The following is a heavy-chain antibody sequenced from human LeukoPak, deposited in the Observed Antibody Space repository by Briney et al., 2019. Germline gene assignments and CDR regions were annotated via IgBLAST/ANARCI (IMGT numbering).Heavy chain of an antibody. CDR2: INPTGGGST. CDR3: ARAETTVVTHFDL. CDR1: GYTFTIYF. J-gene: IGHJ2*01. D-gene: IGHD4-23*01. Sequence: ASVKVSCKASGYTFTIYFIYWVRQAPGQGLEWMGIINPTGGGSTNYAQKFQGRVTITRDTSASTAYMELSSLRSEDTAVYYCARAETTVVTHFDLWGRGTLVTVSS. V-gene: IGHV1-46*01.